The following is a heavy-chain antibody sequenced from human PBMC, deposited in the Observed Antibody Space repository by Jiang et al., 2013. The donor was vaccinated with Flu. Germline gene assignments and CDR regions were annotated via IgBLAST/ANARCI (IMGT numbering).Heavy chain of an antibody. J-gene: IGHJ4*02. D-gene: IGHD2-2*01. CDR2: INHSGST. CDR1: GGSFSGYY. Sequence: LLKPSETLSLTCAVYGGSFSGYYWSWIRQPPGKGLEWIGEINHSGSTNYNPSLKSRVTISVDTSKNQFSLKLSSVTAADTAVYYCARGRRYCSSTSCSLAYYFDYWGQGTLVTVSS. V-gene: IGHV4-34*01. CDR3: ARGRRYCSSTSCSLAYYFDY.